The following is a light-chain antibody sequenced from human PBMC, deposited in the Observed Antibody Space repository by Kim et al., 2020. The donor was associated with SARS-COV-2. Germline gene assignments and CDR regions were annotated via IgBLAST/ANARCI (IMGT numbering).Light chain of an antibody. CDR3: ASHATGSTWV. V-gene: IGLV2-14*03. CDR1: SNDIGYYNH. J-gene: IGLJ3*02. Sequence: GPSITISCTGTSNDIGYYNHVSWYQQPPGKAPKLVIYDVSARPSGISNRFSGSKSGNTASLTISELQADDDSDYYCASHATGSTWVFGGGTQLTVL. CDR2: DVS.